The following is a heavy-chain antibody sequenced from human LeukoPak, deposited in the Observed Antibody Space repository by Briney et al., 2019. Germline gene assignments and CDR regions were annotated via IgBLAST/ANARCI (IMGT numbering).Heavy chain of an antibody. Sequence: PSETLSLTCTVSGGSISSYYWSWIRQPPGKGLEWIGYIYYSGSTNYNPSLKSRVTISVDTSKNQFSLKLSSVTAADTAVYYCARRTSGYYCYGMDVWGQGTTVTVSS. CDR1: GGSISSYY. V-gene: IGHV4-59*12. CDR2: IYYSGST. J-gene: IGHJ6*02. D-gene: IGHD2-2*01. CDR3: ARRTSGYYCYGMDV.